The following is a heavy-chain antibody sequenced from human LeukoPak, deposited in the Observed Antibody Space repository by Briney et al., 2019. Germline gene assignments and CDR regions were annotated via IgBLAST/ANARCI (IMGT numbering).Heavy chain of an antibody. CDR2: IYHSGST. Sequence: SGTLSLTCTVSGYSISSGYYWGWIRQPPGKGLEWIGTIYHSGSTYYNPSLTSRVTISVDTSKNQSSLKLSSVTAADTAVYYCARVLDSSGLYYFESWGQGTLVTVSS. CDR3: ARVLDSSGLYYFES. D-gene: IGHD3-22*01. V-gene: IGHV4-38-2*02. CDR1: GYSISSGYY. J-gene: IGHJ4*02.